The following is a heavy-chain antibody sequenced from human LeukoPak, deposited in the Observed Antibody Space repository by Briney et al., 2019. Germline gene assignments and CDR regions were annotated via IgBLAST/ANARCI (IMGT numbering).Heavy chain of an antibody. CDR3: TKLDDYGDY. V-gene: IGHV3-30*04. J-gene: IGHJ4*02. CDR2: IAFDDTDR. Sequence: GGSLRLSCAASGFIFGDYAMHWVRQAPGKGLEWVAAIAFDDTDRYYIDSVKGRFTISRDDSKNTLYLHMTSLRAEDTAVYYCTKLDDYGDYWGQGTLVTVSS. D-gene: IGHD2-2*03. CDR1: GFIFGDYA.